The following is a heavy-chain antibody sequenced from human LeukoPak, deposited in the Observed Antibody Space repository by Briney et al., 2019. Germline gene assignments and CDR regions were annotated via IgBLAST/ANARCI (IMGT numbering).Heavy chain of an antibody. CDR2: ISKTGTSI. D-gene: IGHD3-3*01. V-gene: IGHV3-11*01. CDR3: VAGVALDY. CDR1: GLNFSVYY. Sequence: GGSLRLSCTASGLNFSVYYMTWIRQAPGNGLGAPGNGLEWLSHISKTGTSIYYADSVRGRFTNSRDNAKNSLYLHMNSLRAEDTAVYYCVAGVALDYWGQGALVTVSS. J-gene: IGHJ4*02.